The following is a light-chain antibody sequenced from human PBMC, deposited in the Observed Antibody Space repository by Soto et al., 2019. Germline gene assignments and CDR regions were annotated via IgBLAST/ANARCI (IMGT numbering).Light chain of an antibody. Sequence: EIVMTQSPATLSVSPGERATLSCRASQSVSSNLAWYQQKPGQAPSILIYGASTRATGIPARFSGSGSGTEFTLSISSLKSEDFAVNYCKQYNNWPTWTSGQGTKVEIK. CDR1: QSVSSN. CDR3: KQYNNWPTWT. CDR2: GAS. V-gene: IGKV3-15*01. J-gene: IGKJ1*01.